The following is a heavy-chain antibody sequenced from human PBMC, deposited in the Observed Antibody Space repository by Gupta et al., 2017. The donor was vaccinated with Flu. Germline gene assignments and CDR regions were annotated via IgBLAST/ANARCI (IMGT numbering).Heavy chain of an antibody. CDR2: INPESGGT. Sequence: QMHLMQSGTEVKRPGASVKVSCKASGYSFIDYYMHWVRQAPGQGLGWMGWINPESGGTHFAQKFQGRITMTRDTSISTVYMELSSLRSDDTAVYFCARTPSIAGWYFDVWGRGTLVTVSS. D-gene: IGHD2/OR15-2a*01. CDR1: GYSFIDYY. V-gene: IGHV1-2*02. CDR3: ARTPSIAGWYFDV. J-gene: IGHJ2*01.